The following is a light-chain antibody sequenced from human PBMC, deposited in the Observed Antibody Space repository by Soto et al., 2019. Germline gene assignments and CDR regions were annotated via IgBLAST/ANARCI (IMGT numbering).Light chain of an antibody. CDR1: QSVGSY. CDR3: QQRNNGPPAWT. CDR2: GAS. J-gene: IGKJ1*01. Sequence: EIVLTQSPATLSLSPGERATLSCRASQSVGSYLAWYRQKPGQAPRLLSSGASNRAPGIPARFSGSGSGTKFTLTISSLEPEDFAVYYCQQRNNGPPAWTFGQGTKVDIK. V-gene: IGKV3-11*01.